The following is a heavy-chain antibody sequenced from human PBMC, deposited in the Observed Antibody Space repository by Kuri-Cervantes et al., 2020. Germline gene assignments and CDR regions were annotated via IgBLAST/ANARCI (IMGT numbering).Heavy chain of an antibody. Sequence: ASVKVSCKASGYTFTSYGISWVRQAPGQGLEWMGWISVYNGDTKYAQKFQGRVTMTRDTSISTAYMELSRLRSDDTAVYYCARDRYGDYSMDYWGQGTLVTVSS. CDR3: ARDRYGDYSMDY. J-gene: IGHJ4*02. CDR2: ISVYNGDT. CDR1: GYTFTSYG. V-gene: IGHV1-18*01. D-gene: IGHD4-17*01.